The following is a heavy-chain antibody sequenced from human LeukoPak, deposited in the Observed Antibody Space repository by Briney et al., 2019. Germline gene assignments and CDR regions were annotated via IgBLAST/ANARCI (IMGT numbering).Heavy chain of an antibody. J-gene: IGHJ4*02. Sequence: GGSLRLSCAASGFTFSSYGMHWVRQAPGKGLEWVAVISYDGSNKYYADSVKGRFTVSRDNFKNTLYLQMNSLRAEDTAVYYCAKDGYVTWIQLWVPYYFDYWGQGTLVTVSS. CDR2: ISYDGSNK. CDR3: AKDGYVTWIQLWVPYYFDY. V-gene: IGHV3-30*18. D-gene: IGHD5-18*01. CDR1: GFTFSSYG.